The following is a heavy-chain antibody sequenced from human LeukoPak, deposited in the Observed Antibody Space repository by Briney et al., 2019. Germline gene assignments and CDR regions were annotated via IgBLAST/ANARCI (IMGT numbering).Heavy chain of an antibody. CDR1: GASISNYH. V-gene: IGHV4-59*08. J-gene: IGHJ4*02. CDR2: VSSSGMT. Sequence: SETLYLTCTVSGASISNYHWSWIRQPPGKGLEFIGYVSSSGMTNHNPSLKSRVTISADTSKNQFSLKLTSVTAADTAVYYCARHERGAENMDYWGQGTLVTVSS. D-gene: IGHD1-1*01. CDR3: ARHERGAENMDY.